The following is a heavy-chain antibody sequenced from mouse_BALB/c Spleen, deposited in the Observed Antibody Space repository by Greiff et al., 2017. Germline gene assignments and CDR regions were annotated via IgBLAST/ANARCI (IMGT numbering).Heavy chain of an antibody. V-gene: IGHV1-87*01. CDR1: GYTFTSYW. D-gene: IGHD3-3*01. J-gene: IGHJ3*01. Sequence: VKLVESGAELARPGASVKLSCKASGYTFTSYWMQWVKQRPGQGLEWIGAIYPGDGDTRYTQKFKGKATLTADKSSSTAYMQLSSLASEDSAVYYCARRDPWFAYWGQGTLVTVSA. CDR3: ARRDPWFAY. CDR2: IYPGDGDT.